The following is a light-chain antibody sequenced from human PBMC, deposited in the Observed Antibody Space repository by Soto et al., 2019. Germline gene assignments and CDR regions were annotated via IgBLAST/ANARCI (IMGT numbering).Light chain of an antibody. CDR1: QSISSW. J-gene: IGKJ1*01. V-gene: IGKV1-5*01. CDR3: QQYNSYSTWT. Sequence: DIQMTQSPSTLSASVGDRVTITCRASQSISSWLAWYQQKPGKAPKLLIYDASSLESGVPSRFSGSGSGTEFTLTISSPQPDDFATYYCQQYNSYSTWTFCQGTKVEIK. CDR2: DAS.